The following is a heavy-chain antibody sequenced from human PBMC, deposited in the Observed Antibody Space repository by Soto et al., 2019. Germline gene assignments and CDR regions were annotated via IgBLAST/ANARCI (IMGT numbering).Heavy chain of an antibody. D-gene: IGHD2-8*01. V-gene: IGHV4-61*01. CDR2: VYFTGTT. CDR3: ARYCNNSDCRHLYYFDY. Sequence: SQTLSLTSTVSGGYDSNGMCYWSLIRQPPRKGLEWIGKVYFTGTTIYNPSLKSGVTMSVDTYKDQFFLKLTSVTAADTAVYYCARYCNNSDCRHLYYFDYWGPGTLVTVSS. CDR1: GGYDSNGMCY. J-gene: IGHJ4*02.